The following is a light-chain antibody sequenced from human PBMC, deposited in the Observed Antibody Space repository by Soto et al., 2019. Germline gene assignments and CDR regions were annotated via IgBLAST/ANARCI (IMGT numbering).Light chain of an antibody. CDR2: GAS. V-gene: IGKV3-20*01. CDR3: QQYSNLWT. J-gene: IGKJ1*01. Sequence: EIVFTQSPCTLSLSPGERATLSCRTSQSVSNNYLAWYQQKPGQAPRLLIYGASSRATGVPDRFSGSGSGTDFTLSISRLEPEDFAVYYCQQYSNLWTFGQGTKVDI. CDR1: QSVSNNY.